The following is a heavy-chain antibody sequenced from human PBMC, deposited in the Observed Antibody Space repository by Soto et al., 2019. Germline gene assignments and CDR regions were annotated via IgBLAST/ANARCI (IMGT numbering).Heavy chain of an antibody. V-gene: IGHV3-23*04. D-gene: IGHD3-22*01. J-gene: IGHJ4*01. CDR1: GFTFSNAW. CDR2: SSGSGGCT. Sequence: EVQLVESGGGLVQPGGSLRLSCAASGFTFSNAWMSWVRQAPGKWLEWVSASSGSGGCTYYADSVKGRFTISRDNSKNNLYQQMNRVRAEDTTVYYCGKEGYCYVSSGYYSCFDYWGQGTLVTVSS. CDR3: GKEGYCYVSSGYYSCFDY.